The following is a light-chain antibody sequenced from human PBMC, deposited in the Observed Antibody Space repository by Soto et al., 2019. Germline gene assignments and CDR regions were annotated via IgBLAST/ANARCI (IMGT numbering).Light chain of an antibody. Sequence: QSALTQPASVSGSPGQSITISCTGTSSDVGIYNYVSWYQQHPGKAPKLMIYEVSNRPSGVSNRFSGSKSGNTASLTISGLQAEDEADYHCSSYTSIATWVFGGGTKLTVL. J-gene: IGLJ3*02. CDR1: SSDVGIYNY. CDR2: EVS. CDR3: SSYTSIATWV. V-gene: IGLV2-14*01.